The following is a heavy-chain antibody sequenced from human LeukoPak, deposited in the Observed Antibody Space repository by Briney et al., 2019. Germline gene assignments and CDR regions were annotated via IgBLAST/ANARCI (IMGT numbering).Heavy chain of an antibody. J-gene: IGHJ4*02. D-gene: IGHD5-24*01. V-gene: IGHV3-30*18. CDR3: AKKKGRDGYNFLDY. CDR2: ISYDGSNK. CDR1: GFTFSSYG. Sequence: HPGGSLRLSCAASGFTFSSYGMHWVRQAPGKGLQWVAVISYDGSNKYYADSVKGRFTISRDNSKNTLYLQMNSLRAEDTAVYYCAKKKGRDGYNFLDYWGRGTLVTVSS.